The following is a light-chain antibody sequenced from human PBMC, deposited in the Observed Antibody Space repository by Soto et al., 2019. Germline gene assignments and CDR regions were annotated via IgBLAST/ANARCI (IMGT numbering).Light chain of an antibody. CDR1: QSVSSGY. V-gene: IGKV3-20*01. Sequence: EIVLTQSPGTLSLSPGERATLSCRASQSVSSGYLAWYQQKPGQAPRLRIYGASSRATGIPDRFSGSGSGTDFTLTISGLEPEDFAVYYCQQYVTSPLTFGGGTKVEIK. CDR2: GAS. J-gene: IGKJ4*01. CDR3: QQYVTSPLT.